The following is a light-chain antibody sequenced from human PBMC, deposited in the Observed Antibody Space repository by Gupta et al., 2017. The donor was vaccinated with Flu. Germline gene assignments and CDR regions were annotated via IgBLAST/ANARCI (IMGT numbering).Light chain of an antibody. CDR3: SLYGAINC. CDR1: SSDVGAYDY. V-gene: IGLV2-11*01. CDR2: DVN. Sequence: QSALTRPRSVSGSPGQSVAISCTGTSSDVGAYDYVSWYQQHPGQAPKLIIYDVNKRPSGVPERFTGSKYGNTASLTISGLQPEEEDDYHCSLYGAINCVGGGNRLTGL. J-gene: IGLJ2*01.